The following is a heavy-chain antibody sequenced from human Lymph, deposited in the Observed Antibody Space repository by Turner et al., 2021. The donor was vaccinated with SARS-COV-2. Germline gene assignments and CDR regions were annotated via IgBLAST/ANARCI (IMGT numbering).Heavy chain of an antibody. D-gene: IGHD3-22*01. CDR1: GYTFTGYY. CDR2: INPDSGGT. CDR3: ARGGLYYYDSSAYYGDAFDF. V-gene: IGHV1-2*02. J-gene: IGHJ3*01. Sequence: QVQLVQSGAEVEEPGASVKVSCKASGYTFTGYYMHWVRQAPGQGLEWMGWINPDSGGTNYAQNVQERITMTRDTSISTAYMELSRLRSDDTAVYYCARGGLYYYDSSAYYGDAFDFWGQGTMVTVSS.